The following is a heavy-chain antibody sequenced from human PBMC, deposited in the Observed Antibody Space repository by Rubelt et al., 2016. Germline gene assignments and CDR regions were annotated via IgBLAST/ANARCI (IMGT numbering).Heavy chain of an antibody. V-gene: IGHV4-34*01. Sequence: QVQLQQWGAGLLKPSETLSLTCAVYGGSFSGYYWSWIRQLPGKGLEWIGEINHSGSTNYNPSLKSRVTISVDTSKNQFSLKLSSVTAADTAVYYCARLDGIVVDACDIWGQGTMVTVSS. CDR1: GGSFSGYY. J-gene: IGHJ3*02. D-gene: IGHD2-21*01. CDR3: ARLDGIVVDACDI. CDR2: INHSGST.